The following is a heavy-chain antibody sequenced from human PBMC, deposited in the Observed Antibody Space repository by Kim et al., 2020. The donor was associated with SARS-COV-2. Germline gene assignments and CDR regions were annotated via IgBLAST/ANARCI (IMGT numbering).Heavy chain of an antibody. Sequence: KGRFTIPRDNSKNSLYLQMNSLRAEDTAVYYCAKGLGYCTNGVCYIAFDIWGQGTMVTVSS. D-gene: IGHD2-8*01. CDR3: AKGLGYCTNGVCYIAFDI. J-gene: IGHJ3*02. V-gene: IGHV3-23*01.